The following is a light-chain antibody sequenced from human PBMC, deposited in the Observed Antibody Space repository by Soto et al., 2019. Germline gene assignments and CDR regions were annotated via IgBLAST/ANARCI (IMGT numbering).Light chain of an antibody. V-gene: IGKV3-11*01. J-gene: IGKJ2*01. CDR3: QQRSNWPYT. CDR2: DAS. Sequence: EIVLTQSPATLSLSPGEEATLSCGASRRVSSNLAWYQQKPGQAPGLLIYDASNRATGIPARFSGSGSGTDFTLTISSLEPEDFAVYYCQQRSNWPYTFGQGTKLEIK. CDR1: RRVSSN.